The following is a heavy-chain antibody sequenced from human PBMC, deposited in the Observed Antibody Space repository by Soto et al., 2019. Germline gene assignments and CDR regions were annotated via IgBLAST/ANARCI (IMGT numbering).Heavy chain of an antibody. D-gene: IGHD2-2*01. V-gene: IGHV1-69*12. CDR3: ARHDCISTSCYYYYYYGMDV. CDR2: IIPIFGTA. CDR1: GGTFSSYA. Sequence: QVQLVQSGAEVKKPGSSVKVSCKASGGTFSSYAISLVRQAPGQGLEWMGGIIPIFGTANYAQKFQGRVTITADESTSTAYMELSSLRSEDTAVYYCARHDCISTSCYYYYYYGMDVWGQGTTVTVSS. J-gene: IGHJ6*02.